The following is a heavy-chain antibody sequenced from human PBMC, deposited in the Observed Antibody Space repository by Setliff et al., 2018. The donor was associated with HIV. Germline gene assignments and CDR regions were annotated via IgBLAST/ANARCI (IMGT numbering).Heavy chain of an antibody. Sequence: SETLSLTCAVYGGSFSGYSWTWIRQPPGKGLEWTGEIDQSGSTNYNPSLKSRVTTSVDTSKNQFSLRLSSVTAADTAVYYCARGLGGYCSSVSCYEADHWGQGTLVTVSS. D-gene: IGHD2-2*01. CDR1: GGSFSGYS. CDR3: ARGLGGYCSSVSCYEADH. V-gene: IGHV4-34*01. CDR2: IDQSGST. J-gene: IGHJ5*02.